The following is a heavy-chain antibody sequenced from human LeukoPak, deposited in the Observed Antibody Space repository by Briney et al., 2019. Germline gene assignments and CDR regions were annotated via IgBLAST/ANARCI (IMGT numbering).Heavy chain of an antibody. CDR2: IYYSGST. V-gene: IGHV4-59*02. CDR3: ARDREYSSSGLVWFDP. CDR1: GGSVSGYY. J-gene: IGHJ5*02. D-gene: IGHD6-6*01. Sequence: SETLSLTCTVSGGSVSGYYWSWIRQPPGNGLEWIGYIYYSGSTNYNPSLKSRVTISVDTSENQFSLKLTSVTAADTAVYYCARDREYSSSGLVWFDPWGHGILVTVSS.